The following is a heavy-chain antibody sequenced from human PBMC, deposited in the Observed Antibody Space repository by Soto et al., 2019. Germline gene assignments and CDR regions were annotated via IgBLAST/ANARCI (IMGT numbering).Heavy chain of an antibody. V-gene: IGHV4-59*08. D-gene: IGHD3-10*01. CDR1: GGSISSYY. Sequence: SETQSLTCTVSGGSISSYYLSWIRQPPGKGLEWIGYIYYSGSTNYNPSLKSRVTISVDTSKNQFSLKLSSVTAADTAVCYCARSITPMVRGVIKGLYYFDYWGQGTLVTV. CDR3: ARSITPMVRGVIKGLYYFDY. CDR2: IYYSGST. J-gene: IGHJ4*02.